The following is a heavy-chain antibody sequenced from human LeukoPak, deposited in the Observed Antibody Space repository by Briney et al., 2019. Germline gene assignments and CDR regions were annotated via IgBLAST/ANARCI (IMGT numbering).Heavy chain of an antibody. V-gene: IGHV1-69*13. CDR3: ARDLTYRARRSDY. CDR1: GGTFSSYA. CDR2: IIPIFGTA. D-gene: IGHD1-14*01. J-gene: IGHJ4*02. Sequence: SVKVSCKASGGTFSSYAISWVRQAPGQGLEWMGGIIPIFGTANYAQKFQGRVTITADESTSTAYMELSSLRSDDTAVYYCARDLTYRARRSDYWGQGTLVTVSS.